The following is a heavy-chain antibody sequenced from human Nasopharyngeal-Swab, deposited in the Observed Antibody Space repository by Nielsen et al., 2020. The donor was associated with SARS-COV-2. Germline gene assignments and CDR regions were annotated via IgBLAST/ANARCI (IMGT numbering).Heavy chain of an antibody. V-gene: IGHV3-23*01. CDR1: GLTFSSYA. CDR2: ISGSGAGT. D-gene: IGHD3-3*01. J-gene: IGHJ4*02. CDR3: AKADNYDFWSAYSDY. Sequence: GESLKISCAASGLTFSSYAMSWVRQAPGKGLEWVSGISGSGAGTYYADSVKGRFTISRDNSKNTLNLQINSLRAEDTAVYYCAKADNYDFWSAYSDYWAQGTQVTVSS.